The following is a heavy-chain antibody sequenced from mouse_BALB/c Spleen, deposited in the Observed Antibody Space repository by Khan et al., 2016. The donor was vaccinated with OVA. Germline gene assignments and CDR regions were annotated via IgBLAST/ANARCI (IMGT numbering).Heavy chain of an antibody. D-gene: IGHD3-2*02. CDR2: IYPGTDNT. J-gene: IGHJ2*01. CDR1: GYIFTSYW. CDR3: AREEALYYFDY. Sequence: QVHVKQSGAELVRPGTSVKLSCKTSGYIFTSYWIHWVKQRSGQGLEWIARIYPGTDNTYYNEKFKDRATLTADKSSSTAYFQLSSLKSEDSAVFFCAREEALYYFDYWGQGTTRTVSS. V-gene: IGHV1-76*01.